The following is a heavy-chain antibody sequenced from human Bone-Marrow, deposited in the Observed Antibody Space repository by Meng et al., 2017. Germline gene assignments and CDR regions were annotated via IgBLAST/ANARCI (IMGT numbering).Heavy chain of an antibody. V-gene: IGHV2-5*01. Sequence: QITFKESGPSLTKPTQPLTLTCNFPGFSLTTNGVGVGWIRQPPGKALEWLALIFYNDDVRYSPSLKTRLNIFKDVPKNQVFLTLANVDPADTGTYYCAHFRRWVDYFQYWGLGTLVTVSS. D-gene: IGHD4-23*01. J-gene: IGHJ4*02. CDR2: IFYNDDV. CDR1: GFSLTTNGVG. CDR3: AHFRRWVDYFQY.